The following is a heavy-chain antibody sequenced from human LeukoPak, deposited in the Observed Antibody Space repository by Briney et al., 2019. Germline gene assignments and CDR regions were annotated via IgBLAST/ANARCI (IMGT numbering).Heavy chain of an antibody. V-gene: IGHV4-59*08. CDR1: GASISSYY. CDR3: ARAEWELLFDY. Sequence: PSETLSLTCNVSGASISSYYRSWIRQPPGKGLEWIGYIHYSGSTNYNPSLKSRVTISVDTSKNQFSLKLSSVTAADTAVYYCARAEWELLFDYWGQGTLVTVSS. D-gene: IGHD1-26*01. J-gene: IGHJ4*02. CDR2: IHYSGST.